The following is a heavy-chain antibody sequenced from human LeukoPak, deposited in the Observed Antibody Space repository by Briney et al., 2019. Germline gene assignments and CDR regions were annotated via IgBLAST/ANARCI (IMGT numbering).Heavy chain of an antibody. Sequence: ASVKVSCKAFGYTFTSYGISWVRQAPGQGLEWMGWISAYNGNTNYAQKLQGRVTMTTDTSTSTAYMELRSLRSDDTAVYYCARGRPRSGYYVGYYYYYYYMDVWGKGTTVTVSS. D-gene: IGHD3-3*01. V-gene: IGHV1-18*01. CDR3: ARGRPRSGYYVGYYYYYYYMDV. J-gene: IGHJ6*03. CDR2: ISAYNGNT. CDR1: GYTFTSYG.